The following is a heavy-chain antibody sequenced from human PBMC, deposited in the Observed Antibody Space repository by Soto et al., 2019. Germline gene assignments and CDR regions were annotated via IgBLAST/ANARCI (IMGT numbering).Heavy chain of an antibody. V-gene: IGHV4-31*03. CDR2: IYYSGRT. Sequence: QVQLQESGPGLVKPSQTLSLTCTVSGGSISSGGYYWSWIRQPPGKGPEGVGYIYYSGRTYYNPSLKSRVSMSVDTSKTQFSLKLRCMTAADTAVYYCARSVDPWGQGTLVTVSS. CDR3: ARSVDP. CDR1: GGSISSGGYY. J-gene: IGHJ5*02.